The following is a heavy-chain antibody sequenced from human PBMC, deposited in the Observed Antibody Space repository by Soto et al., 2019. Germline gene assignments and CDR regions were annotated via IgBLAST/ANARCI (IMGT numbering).Heavy chain of an antibody. V-gene: IGHV1-69*12. Sequence: QVQLEQSGAEVKKPGSSVKVSCKASGGTFSNSAISWVRQAPGQGLEWMGGIMPIFRTPDYAQKFQGRVTITADESTTTAYMELSGLRSEDTAVYYCARDNDRLQLGRNYPYIMDVWGQGTTVTVSS. CDR3: ARDNDRLQLGRNYPYIMDV. CDR1: GGTFSNSA. D-gene: IGHD4-4*01. CDR2: IMPIFRTP. J-gene: IGHJ6*02.